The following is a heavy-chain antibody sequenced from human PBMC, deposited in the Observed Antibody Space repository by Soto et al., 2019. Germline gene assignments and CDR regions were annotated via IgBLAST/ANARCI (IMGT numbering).Heavy chain of an antibody. D-gene: IGHD6-13*01. Sequence: GASVKVPCKASGYTFTAHYIQWVRQAPGQGLEWMGWINPISGFANYAQKFQGRVTLTRDTSISTVYLDLSRLLSDDTAVYYCARERFSSSWWREAFDIWGQGTLVTVSS. CDR2: INPISGFA. J-gene: IGHJ3*02. V-gene: IGHV1-2*02. CDR1: GYTFTAHY. CDR3: ARERFSSSWWREAFDI.